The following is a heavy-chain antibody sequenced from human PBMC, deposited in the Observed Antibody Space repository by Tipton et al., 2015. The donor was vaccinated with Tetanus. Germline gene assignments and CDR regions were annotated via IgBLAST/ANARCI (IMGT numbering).Heavy chain of an antibody. J-gene: IGHJ4*02. V-gene: IGHV3-23*01. D-gene: IGHD6-19*01. CDR3: ATLPKQWLADFGY. Sequence: GSLRLSCEISAFTSSPYAMSWVRQAPGKGLEWVSDFIERGETTYYADSVKGRFTVSRDKSKNTLYLDMTSLRASDTAVYFCATLPKQWLADFGYWGQEALVTVSS. CDR1: AFTSSPYA. CDR2: FIERGETT.